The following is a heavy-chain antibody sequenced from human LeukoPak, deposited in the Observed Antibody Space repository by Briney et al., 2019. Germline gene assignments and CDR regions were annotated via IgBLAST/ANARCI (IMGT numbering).Heavy chain of an antibody. J-gene: IGHJ4*02. V-gene: IGHV1-8*01. Sequence: GASVKVSCKASGYTFTSYDINWVRQATGQGLEWMGWMNPNSGNTGYAQKFQGRVTMTRNTSISTAYMELGSLRSEDTAVYYCARGPYYDFWSGYNPPFDYWGQGTLVTVSS. CDR2: MNPNSGNT. D-gene: IGHD3-3*01. CDR1: GYTFTSYD. CDR3: ARGPYYDFWSGYNPPFDY.